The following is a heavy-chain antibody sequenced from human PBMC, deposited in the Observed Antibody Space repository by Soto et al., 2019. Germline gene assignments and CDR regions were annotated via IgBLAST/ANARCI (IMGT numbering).Heavy chain of an antibody. Sequence: GGSLRLSCAASGFTFSDAWMSWVRQAPGKGLEWVGLIKKKTDGGTTDYAAPVKGRFTISRDDSKNTLYLQMSSLKTEDTAVYYCRTPWPYWGQGTLVTVSS. CDR3: RTPWPY. CDR1: GFTFSDAW. V-gene: IGHV3-15*01. D-gene: IGHD5-12*01. CDR2: IKKKTDGGTT. J-gene: IGHJ4*02.